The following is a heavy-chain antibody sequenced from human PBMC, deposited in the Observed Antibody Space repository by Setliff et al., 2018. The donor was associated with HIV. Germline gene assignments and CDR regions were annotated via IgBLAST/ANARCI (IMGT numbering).Heavy chain of an antibody. Sequence: SETLSLTCTVSGASITSHYWNWIRQPPGKGLEWIGCVSFTGSANYNPSLKGRVSISVDTSKNQFSLKLTSVTAADTAVYYCARHVSGSYHSPFQHWGQGALVTVSS. CDR1: GASITSHY. CDR2: VSFTGSA. V-gene: IGHV4-59*08. D-gene: IGHD1-26*01. J-gene: IGHJ1*01. CDR3: ARHVSGSYHSPFQH.